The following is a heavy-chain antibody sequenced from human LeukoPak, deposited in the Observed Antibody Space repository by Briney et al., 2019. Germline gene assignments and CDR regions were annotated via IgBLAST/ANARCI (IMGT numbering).Heavy chain of an antibody. CDR1: GGSISSYY. V-gene: IGHV4-59*01. J-gene: IGHJ6*03. D-gene: IGHD3-16*01. CDR3: ARDPGDSYYFYYMDV. CDR2: IYYSGST. Sequence: SETLSLTCTVSGGSISSYYWSWIRQPPGKGLEWIGYIYYSGSTNYNPSLKSRVTMSVDTSKNQFSLRLSSVTAADTAVYYCARDPGDSYYFYYMDVWGKGTTVTVSS.